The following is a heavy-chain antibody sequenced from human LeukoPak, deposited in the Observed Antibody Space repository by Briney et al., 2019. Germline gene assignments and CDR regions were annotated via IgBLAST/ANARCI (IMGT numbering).Heavy chain of an antibody. CDR1: GFTFRSYA. CDR2: ISGSGDST. D-gene: IGHD2-2*01. Sequence: PGGSLRLSCAASGFTFRSYAMSWVRQAPGKGLEWVSGISGSGDSTYYADSVKGRFTISRDNSKNTLYVQLNSLRAEDTAIYYCAKGGSIVVVPAATEWGQGTLVTVSS. J-gene: IGHJ4*02. V-gene: IGHV3-23*01. CDR3: AKGGSIVVVPAATE.